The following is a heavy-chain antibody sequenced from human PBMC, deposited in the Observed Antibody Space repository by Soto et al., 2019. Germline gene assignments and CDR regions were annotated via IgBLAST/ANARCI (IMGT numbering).Heavy chain of an antibody. CDR3: ARDRGIRLDRSNWFDP. V-gene: IGHV3-30-3*01. J-gene: IGHJ5*02. CDR1: GFIFSNYA. CDR2: ISHDGTNE. Sequence: PGGSLRLSCAASGFIFSNYAMDWVRQAPGKGLEWVAAISHDGTNEYYTDSVKGRFTISRDNSKNTLFLQMNSLRTDDAGVYFCARDRGIRLDRSNWFDPWGQGTLVTAPQ. D-gene: IGHD1-1*01.